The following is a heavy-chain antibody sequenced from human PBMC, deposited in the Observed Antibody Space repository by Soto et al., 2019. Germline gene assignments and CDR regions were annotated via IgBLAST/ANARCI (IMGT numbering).Heavy chain of an antibody. V-gene: IGHV4-61*08. J-gene: IGHJ4*02. D-gene: IGHD2-21*01. CDR2: TYYSGYT. CDR1: DDSFRGAEYY. Sequence: PSETLSLTCTVSDDSFRGAEYYWSWIRQPLGKGPEWIGYTYYSGYTKYNPALRSRVTMSEDTSKNQSSLSLSPVLSADTAADSCLRAPAYIDCCRNFDLWGRGIRVTVSS. CDR3: LRAPAYIDCCRNFDL.